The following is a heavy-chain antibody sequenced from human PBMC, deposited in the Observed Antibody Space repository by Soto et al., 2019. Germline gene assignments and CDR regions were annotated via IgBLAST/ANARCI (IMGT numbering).Heavy chain of an antibody. CDR3: ARSAGSFYYYGMDV. V-gene: IGHV1-2*02. Sequence: ASVKVSCKASGYTFTGYYMHWVRQAPGQGLEWMGWINPNSGGTNYAQKFQGRVTMTRDTSISTAYMELSRLRSDDTAVYYCARSAGSFYYYGMDVWGQGTTVTVSS. CDR1: GYTFTGYY. CDR2: INPNSGGT. D-gene: IGHD6-13*01. J-gene: IGHJ6*02.